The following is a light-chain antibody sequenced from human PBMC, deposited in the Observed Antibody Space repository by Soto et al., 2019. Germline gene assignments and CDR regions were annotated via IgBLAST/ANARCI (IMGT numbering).Light chain of an antibody. CDR2: GAS. CDR3: QQYYNWPPLT. V-gene: IGKV3-20*01. J-gene: IGKJ4*01. Sequence: EIVLTQSPGTLSLSPGERATLSCRASQSVSSSSLAWYQQKPGQAPRLLIYGASNRATDIPDRFSGSGSGTDFTLTISRLEPEDFAVYYCQQYYNWPPLTFGGGTKVDIK. CDR1: QSVSSSS.